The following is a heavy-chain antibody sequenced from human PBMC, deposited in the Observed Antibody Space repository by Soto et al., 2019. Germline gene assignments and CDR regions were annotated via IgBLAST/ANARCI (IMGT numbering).Heavy chain of an antibody. Sequence: QVQLVQSGAEVKKPGSSVKVSCKASGGTFSSYTISWVRQAPGQGPEWMGRIIPILGIANYAQKFQGRVTITADKSTSTAYMELSSLRSEDTAVYYCARDNNDRRFDYWGQGTLVTVSS. CDR2: IIPILGIA. CDR1: GGTFSSYT. V-gene: IGHV1-69*08. J-gene: IGHJ4*02. D-gene: IGHD2-8*01. CDR3: ARDNNDRRFDY.